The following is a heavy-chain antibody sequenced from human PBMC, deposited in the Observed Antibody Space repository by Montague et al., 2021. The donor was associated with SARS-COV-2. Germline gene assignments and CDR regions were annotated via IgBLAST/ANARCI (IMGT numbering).Heavy chain of an antibody. CDR3: ARLTAGYCSGGSCYWGTGFDY. Sequence: SETLSLTCTGYRGSISSYHWRRIRQHTGKGLERMGYIYYSGSTNYNPSLKSRVTISVDTSKKQFSLKLSSVTAADTAVYYCARLTAGYCSGGSCYWGTGFDYWGQGTLVTVSS. CDR1: RGSISSYH. J-gene: IGHJ4*02. CDR2: IYYSGST. D-gene: IGHD2-15*01. V-gene: IGHV4-59*12.